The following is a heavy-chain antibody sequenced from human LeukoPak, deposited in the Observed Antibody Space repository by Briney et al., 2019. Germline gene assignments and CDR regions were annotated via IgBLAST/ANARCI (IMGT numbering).Heavy chain of an antibody. CDR3: ARKFGEGALDY. D-gene: IGHD3-10*01. Sequence: CLRLSRAESVFTFSSYGMHWVRQAPGKGLEWVAVIWYDVSNKYYADSVKGRFTISRDNSMNTLYLQMNSLRAEDTAVYYCARKFGEGALDYWGQGTLVTVSS. CDR1: VFTFSSYG. CDR2: IWYDVSNK. V-gene: IGHV3-33*01. J-gene: IGHJ4*02.